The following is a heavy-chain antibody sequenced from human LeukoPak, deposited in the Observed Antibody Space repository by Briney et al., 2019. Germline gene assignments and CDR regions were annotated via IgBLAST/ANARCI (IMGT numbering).Heavy chain of an antibody. CDR3: ARGGGYCSGGSCYPDDY. Sequence: SETLSLTCTVSGGSISSSNWWSWVRQPPGKGLEWIGEIYHSGSTNYNPSLKSRVTISVDKSKNQFSLKLSSVTAADTAVYYCARGGGYCSGGSCYPDDYWGQGTLVTVSS. J-gene: IGHJ4*02. CDR2: IYHSGST. D-gene: IGHD2-15*01. CDR1: GGSISSSNW. V-gene: IGHV4-4*02.